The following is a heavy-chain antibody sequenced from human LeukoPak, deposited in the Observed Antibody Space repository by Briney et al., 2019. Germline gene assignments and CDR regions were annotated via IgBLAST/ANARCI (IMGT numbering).Heavy chain of an antibody. J-gene: IGHJ4*02. D-gene: IGHD5-24*01. CDR1: GFTFSSYA. CDR2: ISGSGGST. CDR3: AKGRRDGYTFFDY. Sequence: PGGSLRLSCAASGFTFSSYAMSWVRQAPGKGLEWVSAISGSGGSTYYADSVKSRFTISRDNSKNTLYLQMNSLRAEDTAVYYCAKGRRDGYTFFDYWGQGTLVTVSS. V-gene: IGHV3-23*01.